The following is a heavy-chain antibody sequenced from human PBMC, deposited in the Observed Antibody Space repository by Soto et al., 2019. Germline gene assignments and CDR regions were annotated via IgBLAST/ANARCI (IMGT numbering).Heavy chain of an antibody. Sequence: GSLRLSCVASGFTFGSYGMSWVRQTPGKGLEWVSSVGPNGASTRYAESVKGRFTISRDNLDNTLYLQMNSLRGEDTARYFCAELNYYDSTGFFRHFDNWGQGTQVTVSS. D-gene: IGHD3-22*01. J-gene: IGHJ4*02. CDR3: AELNYYDSTGFFRHFDN. V-gene: IGHV3-23*01. CDR2: VGPNGAST. CDR1: GFTFGSYG.